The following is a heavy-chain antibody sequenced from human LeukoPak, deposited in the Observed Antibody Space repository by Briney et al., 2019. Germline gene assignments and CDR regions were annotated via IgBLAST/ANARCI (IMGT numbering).Heavy chain of an antibody. V-gene: IGHV3-30*03. CDR2: ISYDGNNK. CDR1: GFIFSSYG. Sequence: PGGSLRLSCAASGFIFSSYGMHWVRRAPGKGLEWVAVISYDGNNKYYPDSVKGRFTISRDNSKNTLFLQMSSLRVEDTAVYYCARAVVPAATTHLDYWGQGTLVIVSS. D-gene: IGHD2-2*01. CDR3: ARAVVPAATTHLDY. J-gene: IGHJ4*02.